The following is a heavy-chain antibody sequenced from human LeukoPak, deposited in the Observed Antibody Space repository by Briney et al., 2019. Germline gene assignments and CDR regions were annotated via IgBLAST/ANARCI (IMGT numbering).Heavy chain of an antibody. CDR1: GFTFSKHW. CDR3: ARDSRGTFDY. V-gene: IGHV3-7*04. J-gene: IGHJ4*02. CDR2: IKQDGSEK. D-gene: IGHD3-16*01. Sequence: GGSLRLSCAASGFTFSKHWMAWVRQAPGKGLERVANIKQDGSEKYYVDSVEGRFTISRDNAKNSLFLQMNSLRAEDTAVYYCARDSRGTFDYWGQGTLATVSS.